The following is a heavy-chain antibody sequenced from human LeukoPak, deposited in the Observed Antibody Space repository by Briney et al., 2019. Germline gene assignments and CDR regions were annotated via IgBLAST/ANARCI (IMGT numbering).Heavy chain of an antibody. V-gene: IGHV3-74*01. CDR3: ARAYCGGDCLSVHYYYYYMDV. CDR2: INSDGSST. CDR1: GFTFSSYW. D-gene: IGHD2-21*02. J-gene: IGHJ6*03. Sequence: GGSLRLSCAASGFTFSSYWMHWVRQAPGKGLVWVSRINSDGSSTSYADSVKGRFTISRDNAKNTLYLQMNSLRAEDTAVYYCARAYCGGDCLSVHYYYYYMDVWGKGTTVTVSS.